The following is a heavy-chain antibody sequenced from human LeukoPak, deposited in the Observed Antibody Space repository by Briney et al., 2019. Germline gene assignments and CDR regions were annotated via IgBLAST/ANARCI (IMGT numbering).Heavy chain of an antibody. V-gene: IGHV3-48*01. J-gene: IGHJ4*02. CDR1: GFTFSSCS. D-gene: IGHD1-26*01. CDR3: ARYSGNLLRHY. Sequence: AGGSLRLSCAVSGFTFSSCSMNWVRQAPGKGLEWVSYISSSSSTIYYADSVKGRFTISRDNSKNTQYLQMNSLRAEDTAVYYCARYSGNLLRHYWGQGTLVTVSS. CDR2: ISSSSSTI.